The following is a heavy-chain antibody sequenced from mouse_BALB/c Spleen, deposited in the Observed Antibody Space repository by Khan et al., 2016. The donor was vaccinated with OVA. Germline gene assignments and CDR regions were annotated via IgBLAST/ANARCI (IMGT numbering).Heavy chain of an antibody. CDR3: GKNGSSSAWFTY. CDR2: INPSTDYT. CDR1: GYTFTSYW. J-gene: IGHJ3*01. Sequence: VKLLESGAELAKPGASVKMSCKASGYTFTSYWMHWVKQRPGQGLEWIGYINPSTDYTEYNQKFKDKATLTADKSSSTAYMQLTSLTSEDSAIYYCGKNGSSSAWFTYWGQGTLVTVSA. V-gene: IGHV1-7*01. D-gene: IGHD1-1*01.